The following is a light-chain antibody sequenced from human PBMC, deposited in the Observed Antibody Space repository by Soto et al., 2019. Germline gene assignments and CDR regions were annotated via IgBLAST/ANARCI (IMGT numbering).Light chain of an antibody. CDR2: DVT. CDR3: SSYAGSRFPVA. CDR1: SSDVGGYNF. V-gene: IGLV2-8*01. J-gene: IGLJ2*01. Sequence: QSVLTQPPSASGSPGQSVTISCTGASSDVGGYNFVSWYQQHPGKAPKLMIYDVTKRPSGFPDRFSGSKSGNTASLTVSGLQVDDEADYYCSSYAGSRFPVAFGGGTKVTVL.